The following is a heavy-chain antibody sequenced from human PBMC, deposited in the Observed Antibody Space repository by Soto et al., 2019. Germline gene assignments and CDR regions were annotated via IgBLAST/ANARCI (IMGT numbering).Heavy chain of an antibody. Sequence: KPGGSLRLSCAASGFTFSSYSMNWVRQAPGKGLEWVSSISSSSSYIYYADSVKGRFTISRDNAKNSLYLQMNSLRAEDTAVYYCARSSSGSYPWFDPWGQGTLVTVSS. CDR1: GFTFSSYS. V-gene: IGHV3-21*01. D-gene: IGHD3-10*01. J-gene: IGHJ5*02. CDR2: ISSSSSYI. CDR3: ARSSSGSYPWFDP.